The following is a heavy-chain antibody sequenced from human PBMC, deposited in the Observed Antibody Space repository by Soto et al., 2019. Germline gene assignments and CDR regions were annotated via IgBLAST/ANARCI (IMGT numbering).Heavy chain of an antibody. V-gene: IGHV1-3*01. D-gene: IGHD4-17*01. CDR1: GYTFTSYA. Sequence: QVQLVQSGAEVKKPGASVKVSCKASGYTFTSYAMHWVRQAPGQRLEWMGWINAGNGNTKYSQKFQGRVTITRDTSASTAYMELSSLRSEDTAVYYCARGLRWIPGVAFDIWGQGTMVTVSS. CDR2: INAGNGNT. J-gene: IGHJ3*02. CDR3: ARGLRWIPGVAFDI.